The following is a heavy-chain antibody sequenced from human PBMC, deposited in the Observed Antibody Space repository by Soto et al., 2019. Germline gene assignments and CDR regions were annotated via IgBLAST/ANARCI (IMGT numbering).Heavy chain of an antibody. CDR3: AVTGFIPHFDY. V-gene: IGHV1-69*13. J-gene: IGHJ4*02. Sequence: GASVKVSCRAYGGTFSSYAISWVRQAPGQGLEWIGGIIPIFGTANYGQQFQGRVTITADESTSTAYMEPSSLRSEDTAVYYCAVTGFIPHFDYWGQGTQVTVSS. CDR2: IIPIFGTA. CDR1: GGTFSSYA. D-gene: IGHD1-20*01.